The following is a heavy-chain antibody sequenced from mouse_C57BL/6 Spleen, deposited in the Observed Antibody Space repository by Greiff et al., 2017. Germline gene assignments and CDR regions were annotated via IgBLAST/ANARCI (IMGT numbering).Heavy chain of an antibody. CDR1: GYTFTSYW. CDR3: ARGGGYGYDERALGY. CDR2: IHPNSGGT. D-gene: IGHD2-2*01. Sequence: QVQLQQPGAELVKPGASVKLSCKASGYTFTSYWMHWVKQRPGQGLEWIGMIHPNSGGTNYNEKFKSKATLTVDKSSSTAYMQLSSLTSEDSAVYDCARGGGYGYDERALGYWGQGTTLTVS. V-gene: IGHV1-64*01. J-gene: IGHJ2*01.